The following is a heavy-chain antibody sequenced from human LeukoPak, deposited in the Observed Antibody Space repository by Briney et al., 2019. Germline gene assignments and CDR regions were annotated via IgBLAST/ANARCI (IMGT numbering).Heavy chain of an antibody. CDR3: ARNTLYGSGSTDDAFDI. CDR2: ISQSGADI. Sequence: GSLRLSCTTSGFTFSDYYMSWIRQAPGEGLEWLSFISQSGADIHYADSVKGRFTISGDNAKNSLYLQMNSLRAEDTAVYYCARNTLYGSGSTDDAFDIWGQGTMVTVSS. J-gene: IGHJ3*02. D-gene: IGHD3-10*01. CDR1: GFTFSDYY. V-gene: IGHV3-11*01.